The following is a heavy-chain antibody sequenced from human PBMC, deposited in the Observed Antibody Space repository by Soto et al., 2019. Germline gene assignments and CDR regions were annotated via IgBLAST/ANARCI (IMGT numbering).Heavy chain of an antibody. V-gene: IGHV1-46*01. J-gene: IGHJ3*02. CDR2: INSRGGIT. D-gene: IGHD3-3*01. Sequence: QVELVQSGAEVKKPGASVKVSCKAAGYTFTSYYMHWVRQAPGQGLEWMGFINSRGGITTYAQKFQARVTMTSDTSTSTVYMELRTLKSEDTAVYYCARRSIFTWSDAFDIWGQGTMVTVSA. CDR1: GYTFTSYY. CDR3: ARRSIFTWSDAFDI.